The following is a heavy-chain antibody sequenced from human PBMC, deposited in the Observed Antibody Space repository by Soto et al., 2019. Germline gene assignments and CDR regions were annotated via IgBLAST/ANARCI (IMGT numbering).Heavy chain of an antibody. Sequence: WESLTISCTCSGYSFTRYWIGWVRQMPGKGLEWMGIIYPGDSDTRYSPSFQGQVTISVDKSISTAYLQWRSLKASDTAIYYCARRYYFDTTGPSGGNWFDPWGQGTVVTFSS. J-gene: IGHJ5*02. V-gene: IGHV5-51*01. D-gene: IGHD3-22*01. CDR1: GYSFTRYW. CDR3: ARRYYFDTTGPSGGNWFDP. CDR2: IYPGDSDT.